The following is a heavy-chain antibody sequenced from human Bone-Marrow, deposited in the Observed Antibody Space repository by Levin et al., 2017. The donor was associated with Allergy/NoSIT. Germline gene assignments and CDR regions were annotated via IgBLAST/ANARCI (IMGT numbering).Heavy chain of an antibody. CDR1: GYTFTGYY. Sequence: ASVKVSCKASGYTFTGYYMHWVRQAPGQGLEWMGWINPNRGGTNYAQKFQGRVTMTRDTSISTAYMELSRLRSDDTAVYYCARGGRICPHQTRVGAFDIWGQGTMVTVSS. CDR2: INPNRGGT. V-gene: IGHV1-2*02. J-gene: IGHJ3*02. CDR3: ARGGRICPHQTRVGAFDI. D-gene: IGHD2-15*01.